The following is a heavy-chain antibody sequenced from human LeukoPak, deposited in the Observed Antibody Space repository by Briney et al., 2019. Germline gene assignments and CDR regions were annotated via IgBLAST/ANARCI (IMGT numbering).Heavy chain of an antibody. Sequence: GRSLRLSCAASGFTYSSYGMHWDRQAPGKGLEWVAVISYDGSNKYYADSVKGRFTISRDISKNTLYLQMNSLRPEDTAVYYCAKDRSNNFDYWGQGTLVTVSS. J-gene: IGHJ4*02. CDR2: ISYDGSNK. V-gene: IGHV3-30*18. CDR3: AKDRSNNFDY. CDR1: GFTYSSYG.